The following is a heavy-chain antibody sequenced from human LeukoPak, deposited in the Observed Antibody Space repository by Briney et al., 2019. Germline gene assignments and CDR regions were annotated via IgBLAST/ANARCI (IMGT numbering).Heavy chain of an antibody. CDR3: AREGNIVVVISAFDI. D-gene: IGHD3-22*01. Sequence: PGGSLRLSCAASGFTFSSYAMSWVRQAPGKGLEWVAVISYDGSNKYYADSVKGRFTISRDNSRNTLYLQMNSLRAEDTAVYYCAREGNIVVVISAFDIWGQGTMVTVSS. J-gene: IGHJ3*02. CDR1: GFTFSSYA. V-gene: IGHV3-30-3*01. CDR2: ISYDGSNK.